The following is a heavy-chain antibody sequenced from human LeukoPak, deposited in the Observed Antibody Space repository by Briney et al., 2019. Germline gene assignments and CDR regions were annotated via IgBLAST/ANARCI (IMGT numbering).Heavy chain of an antibody. CDR1: GASFNNYY. J-gene: IGHJ4*02. V-gene: IGHV4-34*01. CDR3: ARGPSPNADPFDA. CDR2: VNHSGST. Sequence: SETLSLTCAVYGASFNNYYWSWIRQPPGKGLEWIGEVNHSGSTLYNPSLKSRVTISLDTSNNRFSLRLNSVTAADTAVYYCARGPSPNADPFDAWGQGTLITVSS. D-gene: IGHD4/OR15-4a*01.